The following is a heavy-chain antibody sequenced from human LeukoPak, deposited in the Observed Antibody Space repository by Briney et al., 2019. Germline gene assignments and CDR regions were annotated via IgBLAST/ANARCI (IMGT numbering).Heavy chain of an antibody. CDR1: GGSIYSSSYY. CDR3: ARHFYDSSGYYYSDEGVYYFDY. V-gene: IGHV4-39*01. CDR2: IYYSRST. J-gene: IGHJ4*02. Sequence: NPSETLSLTCTVSGGSIYSSSYYWGWIRQPPGKGLEWTGSIYYSRSTYYNPSLTSRVTISVDTSKNQFSLKLSSVTAADTAVYYCARHFYDSSGYYYSDEGVYYFDYWGQGTLVTVSS. D-gene: IGHD3-22*01.